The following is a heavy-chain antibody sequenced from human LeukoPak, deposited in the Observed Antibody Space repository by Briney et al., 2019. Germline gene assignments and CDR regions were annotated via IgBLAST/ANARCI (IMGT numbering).Heavy chain of an antibody. V-gene: IGHV4-59*01. CDR3: ARLGGNYPSDYFLS. D-gene: IGHD1-26*01. CDR1: GVSISSYY. CDR2: MYYSGST. Sequence: PSETLSLTCTVSGVSISSYYWNWIRQPPGKGLEWIGYMYYSGSTDYNPSLKSRVTISVDTSKNQFSLKLSSLTAADTAVYYCARLGGNYPSDYFLSWGQGTLVTVSS. J-gene: IGHJ4*02.